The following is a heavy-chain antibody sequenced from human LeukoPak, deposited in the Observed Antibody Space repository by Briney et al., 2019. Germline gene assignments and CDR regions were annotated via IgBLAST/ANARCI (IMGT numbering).Heavy chain of an antibody. CDR3: VRPDRIFEVPAAFDA. V-gene: IGHV1-69*01. J-gene: IGHJ3*01. CDR2: IIPKYSAS. CDR1: GGSFSDWP. Sequence: GSSVKVSCKASGGSFSDWPINWVRQAPGQGLEWLGGIIPKYSASSYAQAFQGRVTITADESTNTVYMEMSGLRPDDTAVYYCVRPDRIFEVPAAFDAWGQGTLVAVSS. D-gene: IGHD3-3*02.